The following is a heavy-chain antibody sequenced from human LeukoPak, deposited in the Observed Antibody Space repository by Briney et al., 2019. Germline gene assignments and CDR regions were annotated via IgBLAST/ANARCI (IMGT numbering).Heavy chain of an antibody. CDR3: ARDRSITGTTLDY. CDR2: ISYDGSNK. J-gene: IGHJ4*02. V-gene: IGHV3-30-3*01. Sequence: GGSLRLSCAASGFTFSSYAMHWVRQAPGKGLEWVAVISYDGSNKYYADSVKGRFTISRDNSKNTLYLQMSSLRAEDTAVYYCARDRSITGTTLDYWGQGTLVTVSS. CDR1: GFTFSSYA. D-gene: IGHD1-7*01.